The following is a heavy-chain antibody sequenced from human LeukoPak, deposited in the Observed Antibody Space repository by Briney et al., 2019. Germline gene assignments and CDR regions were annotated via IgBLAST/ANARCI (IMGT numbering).Heavy chain of an antibody. D-gene: IGHD3-22*01. CDR1: GFTFSNYA. J-gene: IGHJ4*02. CDR3: AKRGCSSGNCYPGSY. V-gene: IGHV3-23*01. CDR2: ISVSGDST. Sequence: PGGSLRLSCAASGFTFSNYAMSWVRQAPGKGLEWVSVISVSGDSTHYADSVKGRFTISRDNSKNTLYLQMNSLRAEDTAVYYCAKRGCSSGNCYPGSYWGQGTLVTVSS.